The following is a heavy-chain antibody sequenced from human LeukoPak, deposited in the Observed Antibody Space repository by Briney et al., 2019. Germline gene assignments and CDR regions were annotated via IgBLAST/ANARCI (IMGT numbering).Heavy chain of an antibody. CDR2: ISSSSSYV. Sequence: GGSLRLSCAASGFTFSSYSMNWVRQAPGKGLEWVSSISSSSSYVYYADSVKGRFTISRDNAKNSLYLQMNSLRAEDTAVYYCARDYYGSGSYYFDYWGQGTLVTVSS. CDR1: GFTFSSYS. CDR3: ARDYYGSGSYYFDY. D-gene: IGHD3-10*01. V-gene: IGHV3-21*01. J-gene: IGHJ4*02.